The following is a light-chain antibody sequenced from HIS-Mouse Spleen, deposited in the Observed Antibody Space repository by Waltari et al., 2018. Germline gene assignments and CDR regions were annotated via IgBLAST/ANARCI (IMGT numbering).Light chain of an antibody. Sequence: SYELTQPPSVSVSPGQTARITCSGDALPKKYAYWYQQKSGQAPVLVIDEDSKRPSGIPARCSGSRSGTMATLTISGAQVEDEADYYCYSTDSSGNHRVFGGGTKLTVL. V-gene: IGLV3-10*01. CDR3: YSTDSSGNHRV. CDR2: EDS. J-gene: IGLJ2*01. CDR1: ALPKKY.